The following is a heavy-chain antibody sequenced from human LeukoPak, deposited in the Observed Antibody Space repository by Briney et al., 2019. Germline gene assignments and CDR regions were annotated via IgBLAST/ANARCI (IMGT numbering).Heavy chain of an antibody. D-gene: IGHD2-2*01. J-gene: IGHJ4*02. CDR1: GGSFSGYY. V-gene: IGHV4-34*01. CDR3: ARDSGQLLSLDY. CDR2: INHSGST. Sequence: SEILSLTCAMHGGSFSGYYWSWIRQPPGKGLEWSGEINHSGSTTYNPSLKSRVTISVDTSKNQFSLKLRSVTAADTAVYYCARDSGQLLSLDYWGQGTLVTVSS.